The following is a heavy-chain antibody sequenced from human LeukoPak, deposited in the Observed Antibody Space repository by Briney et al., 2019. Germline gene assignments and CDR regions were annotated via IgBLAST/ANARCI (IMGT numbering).Heavy chain of an antibody. Sequence: GRSLRLSCAASAFAFSTYAMHWVRQAPGKGLEWVAVISFDGNTKYYADSVKGRFTISRDNSKNTLYLQMNGLRTEDTAIYFGTRRGGGYEFDYWGQGTLVTVSS. D-gene: IGHD5-12*01. V-gene: IGHV3-30-3*01. CDR3: TRRGGGYEFDY. CDR1: AFAFSTYA. CDR2: ISFDGNTK. J-gene: IGHJ4*02.